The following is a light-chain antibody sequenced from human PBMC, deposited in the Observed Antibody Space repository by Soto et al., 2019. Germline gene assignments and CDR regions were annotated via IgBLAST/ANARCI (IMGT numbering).Light chain of an antibody. J-gene: IGLJ2*01. CDR1: RSDVGGYNY. CDR2: DVT. CDR3: CSYAGTYLL. Sequence: QSALTQPRSVSGSPGQSVTISCTGTRSDVGGYNYVSWYQQHPGKAPKLIIYDVTKRPSGVPDRFSGSKSGNTASLTISGLQGEDEADYYCCSYAGTYLLFGGGTKLTVL. V-gene: IGLV2-11*01.